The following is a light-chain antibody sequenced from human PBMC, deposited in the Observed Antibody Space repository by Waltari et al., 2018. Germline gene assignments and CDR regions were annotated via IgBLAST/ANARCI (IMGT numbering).Light chain of an antibody. CDR3: QHYLRLPVT. Sequence: CRASQSVSRALAWYLQKPGQAPRLLIYGASTRATGIPGRFSGSGSGTDFSLTISRLEPDDFAVYYCQHYLRLPVTFGQGTTVEI. J-gene: IGKJ1*01. CDR2: GAS. CDR1: QSVSRA. V-gene: IGKV3D-15*01.